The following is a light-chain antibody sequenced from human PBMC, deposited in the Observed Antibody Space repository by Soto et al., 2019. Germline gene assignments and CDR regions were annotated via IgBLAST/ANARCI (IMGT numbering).Light chain of an antibody. CDR2: DVS. CDR3: SSYTTSNTRQIV. V-gene: IGLV2-14*03. J-gene: IGLJ1*01. CDR1: SSDVGGYNY. Sequence: QSVLTQPASVSGSPGQSITISRTGTSSDVGGYNYVSWYQHHPGKAPKLMIYDVSNRPSGVSIRFSGSKSDNTASLTISGLQPEDEADYHCSSYTTSNTRQIVFGTGTKVTVL.